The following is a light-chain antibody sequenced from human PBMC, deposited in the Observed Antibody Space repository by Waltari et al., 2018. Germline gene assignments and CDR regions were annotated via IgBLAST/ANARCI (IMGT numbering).Light chain of an antibody. J-gene: IGLJ3*02. CDR2: KAN. CDR3: ALYMGSGIWV. V-gene: IGLV8-61*01. Sequence: QTVVTQVPSLSVSPGGTVTLPCASSSGALSTTSSATWYQQTPGPAPRTLVYKANARSSGVPDRFSGSILGNTAALTITGAQADDGSDYYCALYMGSGIWVFGGGTRLTVL. CDR1: SGALSTTSS.